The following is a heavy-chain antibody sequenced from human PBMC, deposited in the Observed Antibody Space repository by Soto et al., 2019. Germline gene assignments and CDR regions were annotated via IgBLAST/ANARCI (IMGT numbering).Heavy chain of an antibody. CDR3: ARENVWGSYRYPYFDY. V-gene: IGHV1-69*12. CDR2: IIPIFGTA. CDR1: GGTFSSYA. J-gene: IGHJ4*02. D-gene: IGHD3-16*02. Sequence: QVQLVQSGAEVKKPGSSVKVSCKASGGTFSSYAISWVRQAPGQGLEWMGGIIPIFGTANYAQKFQGRVTITADESTSTAYMELSSLRSEDTAVYYCARENVWGSYRYPYFDYWGQGTLVTVSS.